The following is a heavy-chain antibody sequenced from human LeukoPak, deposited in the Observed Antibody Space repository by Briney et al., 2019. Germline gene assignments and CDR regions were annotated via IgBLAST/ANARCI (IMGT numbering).Heavy chain of an antibody. D-gene: IGHD4-11*01. CDR2: IHPNSGGT. CDR1: GYTFTGYY. Sequence: GASVKVSCKASGYTFTGYYMHWVRQAPGQGLEWMGRIHPNSGGTNYAQKFQGRVTMTRDTSISTAYMELSRLRSDDTAVYYCARGGSNYPLDYYYMDVWGKGTTVTVSS. V-gene: IGHV1-2*06. CDR3: ARGGSNYPLDYYYMDV. J-gene: IGHJ6*03.